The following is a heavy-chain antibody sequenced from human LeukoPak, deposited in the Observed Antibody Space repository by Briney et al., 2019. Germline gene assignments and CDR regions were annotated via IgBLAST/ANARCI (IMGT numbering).Heavy chain of an antibody. Sequence: PGGSLRLSCAASGFTFSAYTMSWVRQAPGKGLEWVSSITTSSDYKYYADSLRGRLTISRGNAKNSLFLQMNSLRGDDTAVYYCARDPAATPLDYWGQGILVTVSS. J-gene: IGHJ4*02. CDR1: GFTFSAYT. CDR2: ITTSSDYK. D-gene: IGHD6-13*01. CDR3: ARDPAATPLDY. V-gene: IGHV3-21*01.